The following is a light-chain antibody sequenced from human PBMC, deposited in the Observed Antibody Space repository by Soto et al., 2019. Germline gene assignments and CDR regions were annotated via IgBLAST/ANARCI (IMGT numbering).Light chain of an antibody. V-gene: IGKV4-1*01. CDR1: QSVLYSSNNKSY. J-gene: IGKJ3*01. Sequence: DIVMTQFPDSLTVPLGERATINCKSSQSVLYSSNNKSYLAWYQHKPGQPPKVLIYWASTRESGVPDRFSGSGSGTDFTLTISSLQADDVAVYYCQQYYSTPPTFGPGTKVDV. CDR2: WAS. CDR3: QQYYSTPPT.